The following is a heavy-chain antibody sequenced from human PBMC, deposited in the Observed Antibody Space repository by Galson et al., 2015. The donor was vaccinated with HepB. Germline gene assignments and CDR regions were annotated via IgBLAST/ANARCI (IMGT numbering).Heavy chain of an antibody. CDR2: INAGNGNT. D-gene: IGHD3-10*01. Sequence: SVKVSCKASGYTFTSNVIHSVRQAPGHRLEWMGWINAGNGNTKYSQKFQGRVTITRDTIASTAYMELSRLRYEDTAVYYCAREGLLRFGEARDMDVWGQGTTVTVSS. CDR3: AREGLLRFGEARDMDV. V-gene: IGHV1-3*01. J-gene: IGHJ6*02. CDR1: GYTFTSNV.